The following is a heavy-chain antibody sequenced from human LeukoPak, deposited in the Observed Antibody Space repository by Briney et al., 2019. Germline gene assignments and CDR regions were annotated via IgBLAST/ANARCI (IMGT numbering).Heavy chain of an antibody. Sequence: TSQTLSLTCTVSGGSISSGSYYWSWIRQPPGKGLEWIGEINHSGSTNYNPSLKSRVTISVDTSKNQFSLKLSSVTAADTAVYYCARGGGRITMIVVVTKGGCYFDYWGQGTLVTVSS. CDR3: ARGGGRITMIVVVTKGGCYFDY. CDR2: INHSGST. V-gene: IGHV4-39*07. CDR1: GGSISSGSYY. D-gene: IGHD3-22*01. J-gene: IGHJ4*02.